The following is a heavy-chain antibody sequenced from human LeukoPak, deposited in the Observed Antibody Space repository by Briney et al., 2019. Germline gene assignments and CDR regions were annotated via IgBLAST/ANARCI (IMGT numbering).Heavy chain of an antibody. D-gene: IGHD1-26*01. Sequence: GASVKVSCKASGGTFSSCAISWVRQAPGQGLEWMGWINPNSGGTNYAQKFQGRVTMTRDTSISTAYMELSRLRSDDTAVYYCARDDGSFLFDYWGQGTLVTVSS. J-gene: IGHJ4*02. V-gene: IGHV1-2*02. CDR1: GGTFSSCA. CDR2: INPNSGGT. CDR3: ARDDGSFLFDY.